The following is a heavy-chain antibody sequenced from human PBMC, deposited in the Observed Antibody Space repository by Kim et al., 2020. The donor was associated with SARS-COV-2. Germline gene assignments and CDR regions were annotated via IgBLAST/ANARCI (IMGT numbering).Heavy chain of an antibody. CDR1: GYTLTELS. CDR3: ATDGIAAAGTRVVGDYYYYGMDV. V-gene: IGHV1-24*01. J-gene: IGHJ6*02. CDR2: FDPEDGET. D-gene: IGHD6-13*01. Sequence: ASVKVSCKVSGYTLTELSMHWVRQAPGKGLEWMGGFDPEDGETIYAQKFQGRVTMTEDTSTDTAYMELSSLRSEDTAVYYCATDGIAAAGTRVVGDYYYYGMDVWGQGTTVTVSS.